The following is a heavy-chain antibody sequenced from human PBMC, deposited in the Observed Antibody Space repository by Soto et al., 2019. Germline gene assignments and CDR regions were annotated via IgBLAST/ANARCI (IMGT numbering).Heavy chain of an antibody. D-gene: IGHD3-3*01. J-gene: IGHJ4*02. Sequence: TLSLTCTVSGGSITSSKHYWSWIRQHPGKGLEWIGYIYLSGFTYSNPSLKSRVTMSIDTSKNQFSLKLSSVTAADTAVYYCARGGLDDFWSGYLYHLDSWGQGTLVTVSS. CDR2: IYLSGFT. CDR1: GGSITSSKHY. V-gene: IGHV4-30-4*08. CDR3: ARGGLDDFWSGYLYHLDS.